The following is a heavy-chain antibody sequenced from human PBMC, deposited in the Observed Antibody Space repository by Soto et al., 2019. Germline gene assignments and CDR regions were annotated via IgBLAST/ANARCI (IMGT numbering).Heavy chain of an antibody. J-gene: IGHJ6*02. CDR3: ARSGYDWDYYGMDV. CDR1: GGSVSSGGYY. V-gene: IGHV4-31*03. D-gene: IGHD5-12*01. Sequence: TLSLTCTVSGGSVSSGGYYWSWIRQHPGKGLEWIGYIYYSGSTYYNPSLKSRVTISVDTSKNQFSLKLSYVTAADTAVYYCARSGYDWDYYGMDVWGQGTTGTVSS. CDR2: IYYSGST.